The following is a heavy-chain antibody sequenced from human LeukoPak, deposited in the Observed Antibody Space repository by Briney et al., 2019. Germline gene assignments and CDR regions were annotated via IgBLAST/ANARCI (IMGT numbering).Heavy chain of an antibody. CDR2: ISGSGGNT. CDR1: GFTFSSYA. CDR3: AKDSISDCLLDY. D-gene: IGHD3-9*01. V-gene: IGHV3-23*01. Sequence: GGSMRLPCAASGFTFSSYAMSWVRQAPGKGLEWVSAISGSGGNTYFADSVKGRFTISRDNSKNTLYLQMNSLRAEDTAVYYCAKDSISDCLLDYWGQGTLVTVSS. J-gene: IGHJ4*02.